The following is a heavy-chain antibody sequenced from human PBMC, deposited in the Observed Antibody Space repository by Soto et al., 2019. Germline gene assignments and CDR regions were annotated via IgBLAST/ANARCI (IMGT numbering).Heavy chain of an antibody. D-gene: IGHD2-15*01. V-gene: IGHV1-69*13. CDR1: GGTFSSYA. J-gene: IGHJ6*02. CDR3: ARGGGYCSGGSCYQERYYYYYGMDV. CDR2: IIPIFGTA. Sequence: ASVKVSCKASGGTFSSYAISWVLQAPGQGLEWMGGIIPIFGTANYAQKFQGRVTITADESTSTAYMELGSLRSEDTAVYYCARGGGYCSGGSCYQERYYYYYGMDVWGQGTTVTVSS.